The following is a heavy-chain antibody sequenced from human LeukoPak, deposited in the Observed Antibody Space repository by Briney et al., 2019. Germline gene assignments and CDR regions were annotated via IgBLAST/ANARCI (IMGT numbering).Heavy chain of an antibody. D-gene: IGHD3-10*01. V-gene: IGHV4-34*01. J-gene: IGHJ5*02. Sequence: PSETLSLTCAVYGGSFSGYYWSWIRQPPGKGLEWIGEINHSGSTDYNPSLKSRVTMSVDTSKNRFSLKLSSVTAADTVVYYCARTLWFGELLSSFDPWGQGTLVTVSS. CDR3: ARTLWFGELLSSFDP. CDR2: INHSGST. CDR1: GGSFSGYY.